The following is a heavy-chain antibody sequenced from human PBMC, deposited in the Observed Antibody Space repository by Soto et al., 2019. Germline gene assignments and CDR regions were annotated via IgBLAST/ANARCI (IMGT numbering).Heavy chain of an antibody. CDR2: ISAYNGNT. CDR3: ARVPPSEAAENWFDP. D-gene: IGHD6-13*01. CDR1: GYTFTSYG. Sequence: ASVKVSCKASGYTFTSYGISWVRQAPGQGLEWMGWISAYNGNTNYAQKLQGRVTMTTDTSTSTAYMELRSLRSDDTAVYYCARVPPSEAAENWFDPWGQGTLVTVSS. J-gene: IGHJ5*02. V-gene: IGHV1-18*01.